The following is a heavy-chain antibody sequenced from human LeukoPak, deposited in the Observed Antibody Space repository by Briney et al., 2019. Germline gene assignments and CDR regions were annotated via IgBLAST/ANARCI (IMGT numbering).Heavy chain of an antibody. CDR2: IYTRGST. D-gene: IGHD2-15*01. CDR3: ARGRYCSADICSGGDAFDI. V-gene: IGHV4-4*07. CDR1: GGSINNYY. Sequence: SETLSLTCTVSGGSINNYYWSWVRQPAGKGIEWVGRIYTRGSTNYNPSLKSRVTMSVDTSKNQFSLKLSSVTAADTAVYYCARGRYCSADICSGGDAFDIWGQGTMVSVSS. J-gene: IGHJ3*02.